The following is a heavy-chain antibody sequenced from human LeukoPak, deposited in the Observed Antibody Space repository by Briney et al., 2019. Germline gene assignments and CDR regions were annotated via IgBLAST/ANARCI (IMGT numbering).Heavy chain of an antibody. CDR1: GYTFTSYD. CDR3: ATLNYDILTGSQRYDY. CDR2: MNPNSGNT. J-gene: IGHJ4*02. D-gene: IGHD3-9*01. Sequence: ASVKVSCKASGYTFTSYDINWVRQATGQGLEWMGWMNPNSGNTGYAQKFQGRVTMTEDTSTDTAYMELSSLRSEDTAVYYCATLNYDILTGSQRYDYWGQGTLVTVSS. V-gene: IGHV1-8*01.